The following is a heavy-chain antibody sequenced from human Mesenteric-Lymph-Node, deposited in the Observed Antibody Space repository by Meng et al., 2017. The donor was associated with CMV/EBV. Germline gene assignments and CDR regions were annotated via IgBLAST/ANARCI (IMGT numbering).Heavy chain of an antibody. Sequence: GESLKISCKVSGYYFTTYWMAWVRQMPGKGLEYLGIIYPADSDTRYSPSLQAHVTISVDKSIDTAYLQWSSLKASDTAVYYCARWSYGPGIDYWGQGTLVTVSS. D-gene: IGHD1-26*01. J-gene: IGHJ4*02. CDR3: ARWSYGPGIDY. V-gene: IGHV5-51*01. CDR1: GYYFTTYW. CDR2: IYPADSDT.